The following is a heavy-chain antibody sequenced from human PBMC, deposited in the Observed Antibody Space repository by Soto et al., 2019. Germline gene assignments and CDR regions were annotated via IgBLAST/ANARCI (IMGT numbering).Heavy chain of an antibody. Sequence: GASVKVSCKASGYTFTSYYMHWVRQAPGQGLEWMGIINPSDGSTSYAQKFQGRVTMTRDTSTSTVYMELSSLRSEDTAVYYCAIDYGDFDAFDIWGQGTIVTVSS. CDR1: GYTFTSYY. J-gene: IGHJ3*02. D-gene: IGHD4-17*01. V-gene: IGHV1-46*03. CDR2: INPSDGST. CDR3: AIDYGDFDAFDI.